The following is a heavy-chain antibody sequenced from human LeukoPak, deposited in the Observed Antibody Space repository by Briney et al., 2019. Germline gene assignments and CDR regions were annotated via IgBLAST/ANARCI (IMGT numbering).Heavy chain of an antibody. V-gene: IGHV4-34*01. CDR3: AREAARPRNWFDP. CDR1: GGSFSGYY. D-gene: IGHD6-6*01. CDR2: INHSGST. J-gene: IGHJ5*02. Sequence: SETLSLTCAVYGGSFSGYYWSWIRQPPGKGLEWIGEINHSGSTNYNPSLKSRVTISVDTSKNQFSPKLSSVTAADTAVYYCAREAARPRNWFDPWGQGTLVTVSS.